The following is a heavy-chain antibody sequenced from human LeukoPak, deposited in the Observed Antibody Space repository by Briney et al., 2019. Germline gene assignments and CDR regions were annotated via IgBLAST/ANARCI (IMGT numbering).Heavy chain of an antibody. J-gene: IGHJ4*02. CDR1: GFTFGDVV. CDR2: ISYNGAST. V-gene: IGHV3-23*01. CDR3: ARRTGGTKDY. Sequence: GGSLRLSCVASGFTFGDVVMSWVRQALGKGLEWVSAISYNGASTDYADSVKGRFAISRDNSKNTLYLQMNSLRAEDTAVYYCARRTGGTKDYWGQGTQVTVSS. D-gene: IGHD7-27*01.